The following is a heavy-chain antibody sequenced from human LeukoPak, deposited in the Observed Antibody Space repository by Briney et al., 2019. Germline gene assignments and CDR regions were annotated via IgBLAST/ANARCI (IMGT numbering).Heavy chain of an antibody. D-gene: IGHD6-13*01. V-gene: IGHV5-51*01. J-gene: IGHJ5*02. CDR1: GYSFTSYW. CDR2: IYPGDSDT. CDR3: ARSQQPASTWFDP. Sequence: GESLKISFKGSGYSFTSYWIGWVRQMPGKGLEWMGIIYPGDSDTRYSPSFQGQVTISADKSISTAYLQWSSLKASDTAMYYCARSQQPASTWFDPWGQGTLVTVSS.